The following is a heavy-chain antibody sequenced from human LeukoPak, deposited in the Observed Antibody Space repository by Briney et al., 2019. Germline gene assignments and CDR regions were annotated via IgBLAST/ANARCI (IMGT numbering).Heavy chain of an antibody. CDR3: ASGSYYPHYYYMDV. Sequence: PSETLSLTCTVSGGSISSYYWSWIRQPPGKGLEWIGYIYTSGSTNYNPSLKSRITISVDTSKNQSSLKLSTVTAADPAVYYCASGSYYPHYYYMDVWGKGTTVTVSS. CDR2: IYTSGST. CDR1: GGSISSYY. D-gene: IGHD1-26*01. V-gene: IGHV4-4*09. J-gene: IGHJ6*03.